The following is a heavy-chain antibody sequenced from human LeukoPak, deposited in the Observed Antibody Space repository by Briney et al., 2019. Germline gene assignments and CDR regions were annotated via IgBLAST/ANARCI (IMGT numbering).Heavy chain of an antibody. CDR3: TRGLPRDGLVVIAAANEY. J-gene: IGHJ4*02. CDR1: GYTFSSYD. D-gene: IGHD2-2*01. CDR2: MNPKTGNT. Sequence: GASVKVSCKASGYTFSSYDINWVRQAAGRGLEWMGWMNPKTGNTGFSQKFQGRVTITRDTSISTAYMELSRLTSEDTGVYYCTRGLPRDGLVVIAAANEYWGQGSLVTVSS. V-gene: IGHV1-8*03.